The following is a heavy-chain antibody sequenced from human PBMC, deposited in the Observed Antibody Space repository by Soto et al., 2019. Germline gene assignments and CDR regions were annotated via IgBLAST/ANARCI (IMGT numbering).Heavy chain of an antibody. CDR1: NYSFSSFG. CDR3: ARDPFYSGSNLQVGYFDS. V-gene: IGHV1-18*01. J-gene: IGHJ4*02. CDR2: INPSNDNT. D-gene: IGHD1-26*01. Sequence: QVQMVQSGAEVKKPGASVKVSCKASNYSFSSFGISWMRQAPGPGLEWMAWINPSNDNTNYAPSRQGRVTSTTDTSTSTADMELRSLRPDDTAVYFCARDPFYSGSNLQVGYFDSWGQGTLVTVSS.